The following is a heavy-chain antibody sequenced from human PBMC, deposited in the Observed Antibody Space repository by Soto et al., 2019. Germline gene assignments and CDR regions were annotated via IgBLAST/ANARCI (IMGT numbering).Heavy chain of an antibody. J-gene: IGHJ4*02. V-gene: IGHV3-66*01. CDR2: IYRSGGA. Sequence: PGGSLRLSCAASGFTVSSKYMSWVRQAPGKGLEWVSIIYRSGGADYADSVKGRFVISRDNSKNTLYLQMNSLRAEDTAVYYCASRNTPNGAYDSGGQEPRVTVSS. CDR1: GFTVSSKY. CDR3: ASRNTPNGAYDS. D-gene: IGHD2-8*01.